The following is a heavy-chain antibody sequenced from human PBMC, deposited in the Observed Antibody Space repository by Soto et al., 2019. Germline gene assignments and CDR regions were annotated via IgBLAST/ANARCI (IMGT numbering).Heavy chain of an antibody. CDR1: GYTFSTYG. Sequence: QVQLVQSGGEVKKPRASVKVSCKASGYTFSTYGISWVRQAPGQGLEWMGWISVYNGNTRYAQKLQGRVTMTADTYTSTAYMELRSVRSDDTAVYYCARSPNYYYYMDVWGKGTTVTVSS. V-gene: IGHV1-18*01. CDR3: ARSPNYYYYMDV. J-gene: IGHJ6*03. CDR2: ISVYNGNT.